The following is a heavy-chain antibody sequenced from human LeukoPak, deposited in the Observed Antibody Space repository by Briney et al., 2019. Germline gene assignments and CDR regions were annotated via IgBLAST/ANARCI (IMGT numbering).Heavy chain of an antibody. J-gene: IGHJ4*02. CDR1: GGSISSYY. D-gene: IGHD3-10*01. V-gene: IGHV4-4*07. CDR3: ARRRDSGSYYQGTIDY. Sequence: SETLSLTCTVSGGSISSYYWSWIRQPAGKGLEWIGRIYTSGSTNYNPSLKSRVTMSVDTSKNQFSLKLSSVTAADTAVYYCARRRDSGSYYQGTIDYWGQGTLVTVSS. CDR2: IYTSGST.